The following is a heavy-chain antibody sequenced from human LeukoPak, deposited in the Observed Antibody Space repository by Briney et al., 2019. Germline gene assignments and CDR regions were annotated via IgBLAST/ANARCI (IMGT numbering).Heavy chain of an antibody. CDR3: ARYDVGWYYFDY. Sequence: SETLSLTCTVSGVSISSYYWSWIRQPPGKGLEWIGEIYHSGSTNYNPSLKSRVTISVDKSKNQFSLKLSSVTAADTAVYYCARYDVGWYYFDYWGQGTLVTVSS. V-gene: IGHV4-59*12. CDR1: GVSISSYY. D-gene: IGHD6-19*01. CDR2: IYHSGST. J-gene: IGHJ4*02.